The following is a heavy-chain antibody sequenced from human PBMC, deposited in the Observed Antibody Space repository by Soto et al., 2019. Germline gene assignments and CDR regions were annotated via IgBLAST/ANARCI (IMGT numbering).Heavy chain of an antibody. J-gene: IGHJ4*02. CDR3: ARDLGPRNYFDY. CDR2: ISYDGSNK. Sequence: LRLSCAASGFTFSSYAMHWVRQAPGKGLEWVAVISYDGSNKYYADSVKGRFTISRDNSKNTLYLQMNSLRAEDTAVYYCARDLGPRNYFDYWGQGTLVTVSS. CDR1: GFTFSSYA. V-gene: IGHV3-30-3*01. D-gene: IGHD7-27*01.